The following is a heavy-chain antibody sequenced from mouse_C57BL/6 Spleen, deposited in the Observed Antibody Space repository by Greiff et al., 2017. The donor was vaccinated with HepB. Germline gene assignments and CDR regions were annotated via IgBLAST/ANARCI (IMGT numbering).Heavy chain of an antibody. D-gene: IGHD2-10*01. CDR3: ARTYYGNYDAMDY. Sequence: EVQGVESVAELVRPGASVKLSCTASGFNIKNTYMHWVKQRPEQGLEWIGRIDPANGNTKYAPKFQGKATITADTSSNTAYLQLSSLTSEDTAIYYCARTYYGNYDAMDYWGQGTSVTVSS. J-gene: IGHJ4*01. CDR2: IDPANGNT. V-gene: IGHV14-3*01. CDR1: GFNIKNTY.